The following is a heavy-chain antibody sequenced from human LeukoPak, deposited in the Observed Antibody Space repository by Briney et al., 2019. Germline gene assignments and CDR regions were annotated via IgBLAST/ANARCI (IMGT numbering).Heavy chain of an antibody. D-gene: IGHD3-16*02. CDR2: ISYDGSNK. CDR1: GFTFTGYG. V-gene: IGHV3-30*19. Sequence: GGSLRLSCAASGFTFTGYGMHWVRQAPGKGLEWVAVISYDGSNKYYADSVKGRFTISRDNSKNTLYLQMNSLRAEDTAVYYCARDIVEGSHFDYWGQGTLVTVSS. CDR3: ARDIVEGSHFDY. J-gene: IGHJ4*02.